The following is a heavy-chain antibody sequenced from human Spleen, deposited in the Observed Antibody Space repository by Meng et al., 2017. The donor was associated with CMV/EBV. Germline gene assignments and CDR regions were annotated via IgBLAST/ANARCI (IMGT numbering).Heavy chain of an antibody. D-gene: IGHD3-10*01. CDR1: GFTFSSYG. Sequence: SCAASGFTFSSYGMHWVRQAPGKGLEWVAFIRYDGSNKYYADSVKGRFTISRDNSKNTLYLQMNSLRAGDTAVYFCAKDQEFSSLTHMDVWGQGTTVTVSS. CDR2: IRYDGSNK. V-gene: IGHV3-30*02. CDR3: AKDQEFSSLTHMDV. J-gene: IGHJ6*02.